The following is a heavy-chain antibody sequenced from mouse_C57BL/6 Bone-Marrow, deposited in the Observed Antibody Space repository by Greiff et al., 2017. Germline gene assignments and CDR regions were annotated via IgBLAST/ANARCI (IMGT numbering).Heavy chain of an antibody. CDR3: APMISYYFDY. J-gene: IGHJ2*01. D-gene: IGHD2-3*01. V-gene: IGHV1-55*01. Sequence: QVQLKQPGAELVKPGASVKMSCKASGYTFTSYWITWVKPRPGQGLEWIGDIYPGSGSTNYNEKFKSKATLTVDTASSTAYMQLSSLTSEDSAVYYCAPMISYYFDYWGQGTTLTVSS. CDR1: GYTFTSYW. CDR2: IYPGSGST.